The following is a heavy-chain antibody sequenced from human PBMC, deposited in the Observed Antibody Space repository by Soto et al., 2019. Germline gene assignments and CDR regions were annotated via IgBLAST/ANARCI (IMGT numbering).Heavy chain of an antibody. V-gene: IGHV3-33*01. Sequence: QVQLVESGGGVVQPGRSLRLSCAASGFTFSSYGMHWVRQAPGKGLEWVAVIWYAGSNKYYADSVKGRFTISRDNSKNPLYLQMSSLRAEDTAVYYCATTTVAPRGTLDYYYCMDVWGPGTTVTVSS. D-gene: IGHD4-17*01. CDR1: GFTFSSYG. J-gene: IGHJ6*02. CDR2: IWYAGSNK. CDR3: ATTTVAPRGTLDYYYCMDV.